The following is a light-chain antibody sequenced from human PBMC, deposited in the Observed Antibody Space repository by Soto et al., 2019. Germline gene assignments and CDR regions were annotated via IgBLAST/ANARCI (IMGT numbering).Light chain of an antibody. CDR1: SSDVGGYNY. Sequence: QSALTQPASVSGSPGQSITISCTGTSSDVGGYNYVSWYQQHPGKAPKLMIYDVSNRPSGVSNRFSGSKSGNTASLTISGLQAEDGADYYLRSYTSSILFGGGTKLTVL. CDR2: DVS. CDR3: RSYTSSIL. J-gene: IGLJ2*01. V-gene: IGLV2-14*01.